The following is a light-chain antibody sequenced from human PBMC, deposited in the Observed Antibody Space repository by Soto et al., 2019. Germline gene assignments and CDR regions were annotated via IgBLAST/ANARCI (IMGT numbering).Light chain of an antibody. Sequence: QSVLTQPASVSGSPGQSITISCTGTSSDVGGYNYVSWYQHHPGKAPKLMIYEVSNRPSGVFNRFSGSKSGNTASLTISGLQAEDEADYYCSSYTGSNTLVFGGGTKVTVL. CDR1: SSDVGGYNY. CDR2: EVS. J-gene: IGLJ2*01. V-gene: IGLV2-14*01. CDR3: SSYTGSNTLV.